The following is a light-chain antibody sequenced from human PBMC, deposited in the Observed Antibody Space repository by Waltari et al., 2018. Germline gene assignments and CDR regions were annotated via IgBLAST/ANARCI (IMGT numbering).Light chain of an antibody. V-gene: IGKV3-20*01. CDR3: QKYDGLPVT. Sequence: EIVLTQSPGTLSLSPGERGTLSCRASQSVSRCLAWYQQKPGQAPRLLIYGASTRATGIPDRFSGSGSGTDFSLTISRLEPEDFAVYYCQKYDGLPVTFGGGTKVEIK. CDR2: GAS. CDR1: QSVSRC. J-gene: IGKJ4*01.